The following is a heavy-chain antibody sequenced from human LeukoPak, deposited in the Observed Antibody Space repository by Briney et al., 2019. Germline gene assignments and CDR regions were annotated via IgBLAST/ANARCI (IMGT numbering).Heavy chain of an antibody. J-gene: IGHJ4*02. CDR3: ARIDGAVAGTIDY. Sequence: SETLSLTCTVSGGSISSYFWSWLRQPPGKGLEWIGYIYNSGSNNYNPSLKSRVTMSVDTSKNQFSLKLSSVTAADTAVYYCARIDGAVAGTIDYWGQGTLVTVSS. CDR1: GGSISSYF. V-gene: IGHV4-59*08. D-gene: IGHD6-19*01. CDR2: IYNSGSN.